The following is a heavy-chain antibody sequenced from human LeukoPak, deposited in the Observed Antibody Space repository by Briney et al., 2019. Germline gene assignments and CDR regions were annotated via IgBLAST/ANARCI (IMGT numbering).Heavy chain of an antibody. CDR2: IYYSGST. V-gene: IGHV4-59*01. CDR1: GGSFSGYY. D-gene: IGHD3-9*01. CDR3: ARAAYYDILTGYYTAFDI. Sequence: SETLSLTCAVYGGSFSGYYWSWIRQPPGKGLEWIGYIYYSGSTNYNPSLKSRVTISVDTSKNQFSLKLSSVTAADTAVYYCARAAYYDILTGYYTAFDIWGQGTMVTVSS. J-gene: IGHJ3*02.